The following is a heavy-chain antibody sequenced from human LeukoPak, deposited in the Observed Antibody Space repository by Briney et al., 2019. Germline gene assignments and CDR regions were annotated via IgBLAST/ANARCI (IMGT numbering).Heavy chain of an antibody. V-gene: IGHV3-9*01. CDR2: ISWNSGSI. Sequence: GRSLRLSCAASGFTFDDYAMHWVRQAPGKGLEWVSGISWNSGSIGYADSVKGRFTISRDNAKNSPYLQMNSLRAEDTALYYCAKDKARYCSGGSCHLFDYWGQGTLVTVSS. CDR1: GFTFDDYA. D-gene: IGHD2-15*01. CDR3: AKDKARYCSGGSCHLFDY. J-gene: IGHJ4*02.